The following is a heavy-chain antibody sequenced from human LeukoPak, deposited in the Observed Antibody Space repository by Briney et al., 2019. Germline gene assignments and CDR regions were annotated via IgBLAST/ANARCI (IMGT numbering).Heavy chain of an antibody. D-gene: IGHD5-24*01. J-gene: IGHJ4*02. CDR3: AKDRLVRATISFYFDY. CDR2: INAGNGNT. Sequence: GASVKVSCKASGYTFTSYAMHWVRQAPGQRLEWMGWINAGNGNTIYSQKFQGRVTITRDTSASAAYMELSSLRSEDTAVYYCAKDRLVRATISFYFDYWGQGTLVTVSS. V-gene: IGHV1-3*01. CDR1: GYTFTSYA.